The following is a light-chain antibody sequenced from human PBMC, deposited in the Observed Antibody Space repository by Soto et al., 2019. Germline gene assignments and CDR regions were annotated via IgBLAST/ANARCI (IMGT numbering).Light chain of an antibody. CDR3: QSYDSSTVV. J-gene: IGLJ2*01. Sequence: NFMLTQPHSVSESPGKTVTISCTRSSGSIASNYVQWYQQRPGSAPTTVIYEDNQRPSGVPDRFSGSIDSSSNSASLTISGLKTEYEADSYCQSYDSSTVVFGGGTKLTVL. CDR1: SGSIASNY. CDR2: EDN. V-gene: IGLV6-57*04.